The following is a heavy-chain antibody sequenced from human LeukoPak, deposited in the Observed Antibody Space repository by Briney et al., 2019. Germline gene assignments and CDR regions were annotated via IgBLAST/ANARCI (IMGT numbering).Heavy chain of an antibody. V-gene: IGHV3-11*01. Sequence: GGSLRLSCAASGFTFSDYYMSWLRQAPGKGLEWVSYISSSGSTIYYADSVKGRFTIPRDNAKNSLYLQMNSLRAEDTAVYYCARDPHRGPRYFDLWGRGTLVTVSS. CDR3: ARDPHRGPRYFDL. J-gene: IGHJ2*01. CDR1: GFTFSDYY. CDR2: ISSSGSTI.